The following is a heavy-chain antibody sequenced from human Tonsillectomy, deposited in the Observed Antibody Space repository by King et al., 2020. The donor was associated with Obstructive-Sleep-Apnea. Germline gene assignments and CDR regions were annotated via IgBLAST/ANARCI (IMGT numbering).Heavy chain of an antibody. J-gene: IGHJ4*02. Sequence: VQLVESGGGLVQPGGSLRLSCAASGFTVSSNYMSWVRQAPGKGLEWVSVIYSGGSTYYADSVKGRFTISRDNSKNTLYLQMNSLRAEDTAVYYCARGIRVRGVIGNFDYWGQGTLVTVSS. CDR1: GFTVSSNY. V-gene: IGHV3-66*01. CDR2: IYSGGST. CDR3: ARGIRVRGVIGNFDY. D-gene: IGHD3-10*01.